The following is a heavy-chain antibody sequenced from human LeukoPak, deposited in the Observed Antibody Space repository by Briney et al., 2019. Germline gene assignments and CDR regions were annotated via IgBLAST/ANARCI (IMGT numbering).Heavy chain of an antibody. J-gene: IGHJ6*02. CDR2: ISSSGSTI. V-gene: IGHV3-48*03. Sequence: GGSLRLSYAASGFTFSSYEMNWVRQAPGKGLEWVSYISSSGSTIYYADSVKGRFTISRDNAKNSLYLQMNSLRAEDTAVYYCARDYGPTYYYYYGMDVWGQGTTVTVSS. CDR1: GFTFSSYE. CDR3: ARDYGPTYYYYYGMDV. D-gene: IGHD4-17*01.